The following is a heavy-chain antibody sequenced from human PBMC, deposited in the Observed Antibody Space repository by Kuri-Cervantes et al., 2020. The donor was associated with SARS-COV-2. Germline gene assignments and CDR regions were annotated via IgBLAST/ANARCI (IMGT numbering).Heavy chain of an antibody. J-gene: IGHJ6*03. V-gene: IGHV4-59*01. D-gene: IGHD6-13*01. CDR2: IYYSGST. CDR3: ARVTRAGAAAFRWDYMDV. Sequence: SETLSLTCTVSGGSISSYYWSWIRQPPGKGLEWIGYIYYSGSTNYNPSLKSRVTILVDTSKNQFSLKLSSVTAADTAVYYCARVTRAGAAAFRWDYMDVWGKGTTVTVSS. CDR1: GGSISSYY.